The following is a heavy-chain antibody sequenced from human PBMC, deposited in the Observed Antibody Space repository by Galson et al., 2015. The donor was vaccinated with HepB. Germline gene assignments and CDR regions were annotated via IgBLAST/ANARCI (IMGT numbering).Heavy chain of an antibody. D-gene: IGHD1-26*01. CDR3: ARTQVGAAYFDY. Sequence: ISGDSVSSTSAVWNWVRPSPSRGLEWLGRTWYRSKWYYEFAVSVESRITINPDTSKNQFSLQLSSVTPEDTAVYYCARTQVGAAYFDYWGQGTLVTVSS. J-gene: IGHJ4*02. CDR2: TWYRSKWYY. CDR1: GDSVSSTSAV. V-gene: IGHV6-1*01.